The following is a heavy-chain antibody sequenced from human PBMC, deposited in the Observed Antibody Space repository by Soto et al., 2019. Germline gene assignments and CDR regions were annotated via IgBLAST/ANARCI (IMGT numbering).Heavy chain of an antibody. D-gene: IGHD6-19*01. V-gene: IGHV3-30*18. CDR3: AKEKAVAGKNPDYYYYGMDV. J-gene: IGHJ6*02. Sequence: PGGSLRLSCAASGFTFSSYGMHWVRQAPGKGLEWVAVISYDGSNKYYADSVKGRFTISRDNSKNTLYLQMNSLRAEDTAVYYCAKEKAVAGKNPDYYYYGMDVWGQGTKVPVSS. CDR2: ISYDGSNK. CDR1: GFTFSSYG.